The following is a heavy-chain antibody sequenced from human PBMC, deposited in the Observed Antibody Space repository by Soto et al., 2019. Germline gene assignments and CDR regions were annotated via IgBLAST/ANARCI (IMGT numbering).Heavy chain of an antibody. CDR3: ARVGVWFGELLVPYYMDV. D-gene: IGHD3-10*01. V-gene: IGHV1-18*01. CDR1: GHTFTSYG. J-gene: IGHJ6*03. CDR2: ISAYNGNT. Sequence: GASVKVSCKASGHTFTSYGISWVRQAPGQGLEWMGWISAYNGNTNYAQKLQGRVTMTTDTSTGTAYMELRSLRSDDTAVYYCARVGVWFGELLVPYYMDVWGKGTTVTVSS.